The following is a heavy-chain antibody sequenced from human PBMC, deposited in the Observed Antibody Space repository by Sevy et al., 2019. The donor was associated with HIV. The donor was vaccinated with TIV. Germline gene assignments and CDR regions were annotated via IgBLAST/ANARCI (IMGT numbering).Heavy chain of an antibody. CDR1: GGTFSSYA. CDR3: ATNSELHYYYMHV. V-gene: IGHV1-69*06. Sequence: ASVKVSCKASGGTFSSYAISWVRQAPGQGLEWMGGIIPIFGTANYAQKFQGRVTITADKSTSTAYMELSSLRSEDTAVYYCATNSELHYYYMHVWGKGTTVTVSS. J-gene: IGHJ6*03. D-gene: IGHD1-7*01. CDR2: IIPIFGTA.